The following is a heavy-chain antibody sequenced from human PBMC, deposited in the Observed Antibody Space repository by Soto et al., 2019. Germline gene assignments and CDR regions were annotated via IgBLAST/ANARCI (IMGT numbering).Heavy chain of an antibody. V-gene: IGHV2-5*02. CDR3: AHSYYDYIWGSSQFFNY. CDR2: IYWDDDK. D-gene: IGHD3-16*01. Sequence: QITLKESGPTLVKPTQTLTLTCTFSGFSLSTSGVGVGWIRQPPEKALEWLALIYWDDDKRYSPSLKSRLTITKDTSKIQVVHTMTNMDSADTATSYCAHSYYDYIWGSSQFFNYWGQGTPVTVSS. J-gene: IGHJ4*02. CDR1: GFSLSTSGVG.